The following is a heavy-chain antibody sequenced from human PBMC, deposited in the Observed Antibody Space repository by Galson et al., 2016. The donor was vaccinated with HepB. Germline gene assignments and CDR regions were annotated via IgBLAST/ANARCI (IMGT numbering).Heavy chain of an antibody. V-gene: IGHV4-4*02. Sequence: ETLSLTCAVSGGSISGNNWWSWVRQPPGKRLEWIGEIFHSGSTNYNPSLKSRVTMSVDKSRNHVSLRLTSVTAADTAVYYCARESGYCSGESCYGANWFDPWGQGTLVTVSS. J-gene: IGHJ5*02. CDR1: GGSISGNNW. CDR2: IFHSGST. CDR3: ARESGYCSGESCYGANWFDP. D-gene: IGHD2-15*01.